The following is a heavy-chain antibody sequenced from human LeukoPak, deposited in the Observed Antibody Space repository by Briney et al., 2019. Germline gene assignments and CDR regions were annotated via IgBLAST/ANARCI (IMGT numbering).Heavy chain of an antibody. CDR1: GGTFSSYA. D-gene: IGHD3-3*01. J-gene: IGHJ6*03. V-gene: IGHV1-69*13. CDR2: IIPIFGTA. CDR3: ARFARYYDFWSGLNTPYYMDV. Sequence: ASVKVSCKASGGTFSSYAISWVRQAPGQGLEWMGGIIPIFGTANYAQKFQGRVTITADESTSTAYMELSSLRSEDTAVYYCARFARYYDFWSGLNTPYYMDVWGKGTTVTVSS.